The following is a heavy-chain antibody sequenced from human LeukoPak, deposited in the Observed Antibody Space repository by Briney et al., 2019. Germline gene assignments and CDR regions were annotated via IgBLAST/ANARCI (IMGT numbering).Heavy chain of an antibody. V-gene: IGHV1-18*01. CDR3: ARGGVSNSWYRTPDY. D-gene: IGHD6-13*01. J-gene: IGHJ4*02. CDR1: GYTFTSYG. CDR2: ISAYNGNT. Sequence: ASVKVSCKASGYTFTSYGISWVRQAPGQGLEWMGWISAYNGNTNYAQKFQGRVTMTTDTSTSTAYMELRSLRSDDTAMYYCARGGVSNSWYRTPDYWGQGTLVTVSS.